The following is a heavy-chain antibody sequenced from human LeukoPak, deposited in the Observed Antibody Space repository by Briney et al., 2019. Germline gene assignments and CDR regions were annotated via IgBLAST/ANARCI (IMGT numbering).Heavy chain of an antibody. D-gene: IGHD1-1*01. CDR1: GGSISSYY. V-gene: IGHV4-59*01. CDR2: IYYSGST. J-gene: IGHJ4*02. CDR3: ARSKLEPTTVDY. Sequence: PETLSLTCTVSGGSISSYYWSWIRQPPGKGLEWIGYIYYSGSTNYNPSLKSRVTISVDTSKNQFSLKLSSVTAADTAVYYCARSKLEPTTVDYWGQGTLVTVSS.